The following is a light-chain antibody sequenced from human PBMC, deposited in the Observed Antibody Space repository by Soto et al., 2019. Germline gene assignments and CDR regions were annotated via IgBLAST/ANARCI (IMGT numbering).Light chain of an antibody. J-gene: IGKJ1*01. CDR3: QQYKSDPWT. V-gene: IGKV1-5*01. CDR1: QTISGW. CDR2: DAS. Sequence: DIQMTQSPSTLSSSVGDGVTITCRASQTISGWLAWYQQRPGKAPTLLITDASSLRSGVPSRFSGSGYGTEFTLTISSLQPDDFGSYYCQQYKSDPWTFGHGTKVEVK.